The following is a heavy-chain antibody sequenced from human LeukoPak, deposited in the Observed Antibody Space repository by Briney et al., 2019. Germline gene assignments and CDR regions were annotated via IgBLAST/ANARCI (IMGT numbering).Heavy chain of an antibody. Sequence: GGSLRLSCAVSVFTFSSYGMHWVRQAPGKGLEWVGFILYDGSNKFYADSVKGRFTIARHNSKNTLYRQMNSLRAEDTAVYDCASQGDSHMGFYYCGMDVWGRGPTVTVS. CDR1: VFTFSSYG. D-gene: IGHD3-10*01. CDR2: ILYDGSNK. J-gene: IGHJ6*02. CDR3: ASQGDSHMGFYYCGMDV. V-gene: IGHV3-30*02.